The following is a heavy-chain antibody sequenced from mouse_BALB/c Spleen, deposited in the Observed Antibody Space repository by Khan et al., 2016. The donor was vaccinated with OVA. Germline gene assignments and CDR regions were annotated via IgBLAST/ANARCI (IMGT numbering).Heavy chain of an antibody. CDR2: IWAGGSK. CDR3: AKDPPYYGMDY. V-gene: IGHV2-6-5*01. Sequence: QVQLKESGPGLVAPSQSLSITCTVSGFSLTDYAVSWIRQPPGKGLEWLGVIWAGGSKYYHSVLKSRLSISKDNSKSQVFLKGNSLQADDTAMYYWAKDPPYYGMDYWGQGTSVTVSS. CDR1: GFSLTDYA. J-gene: IGHJ4*01.